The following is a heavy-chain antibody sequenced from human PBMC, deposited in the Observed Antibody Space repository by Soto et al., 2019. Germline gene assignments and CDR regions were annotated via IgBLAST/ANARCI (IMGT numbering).Heavy chain of an antibody. D-gene: IGHD3-10*01. CDR2: ISNNGDAT. CDR1: GIKFRDSA. CDR3: AQLALWFGDFGRGY. V-gene: IGHV3-23*01. Sequence: EVFLSESGGGVTQPRGSLRLSCAAPGIKFRDSAMSWVHQAPGKGLEWASSISNNGDATYYADSVKGRFHISRDNSEKTVFLDMKSLRVEDTAVYFCAQLALWFGDFGRGYWGQGALVIVSS. J-gene: IGHJ4*02.